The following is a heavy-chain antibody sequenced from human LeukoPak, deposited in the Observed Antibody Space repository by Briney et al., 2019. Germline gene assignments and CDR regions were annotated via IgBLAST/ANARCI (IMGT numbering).Heavy chain of an antibody. J-gene: IGHJ6*02. CDR2: IKQDGSEK. CDR3: ARDDYSEAPGYYGMDV. V-gene: IGHV3-7*01. Sequence: PGGSLRLSCAASGFTFSSYWVSWVRQAPGKGLEWVANIKQDGSEKYYVDSVKGRFTISRDNAKNSLYLQMNSLRAEDTAVYYCARDDYSEAPGYYGMDVWGQGTTVTVSS. CDR1: GFTFSSYW. D-gene: IGHD4-11*01.